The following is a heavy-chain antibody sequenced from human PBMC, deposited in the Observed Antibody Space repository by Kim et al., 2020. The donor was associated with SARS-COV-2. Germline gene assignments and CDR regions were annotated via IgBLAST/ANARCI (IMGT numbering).Heavy chain of an antibody. CDR3: AREHKTWGLDIPLGY. D-gene: IGHD3-16*01. J-gene: IGHJ4*02. CDR2: IDAYGIGT. Sequence: GGSLRLSCAASGFSFSTYWMHWVRQVPGKGLVWVARIDAYGIGTTYADFVKGRFTISRDNAKNTLYLQMNSLSAEDTAIYYCAREHKTWGLDIPLGYWGPGTLVTVSS. CDR1: GFSFSTYW. V-gene: IGHV3-74*01.